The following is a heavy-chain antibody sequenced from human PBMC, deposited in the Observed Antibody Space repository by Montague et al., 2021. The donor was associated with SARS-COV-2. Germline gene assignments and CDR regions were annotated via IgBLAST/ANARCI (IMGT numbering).Heavy chain of an antibody. J-gene: IGHJ3*02. D-gene: IGHD6-13*01. Sequence: SETLSLTCTVSGGSISSYYWSWIRQHPGKRLEWIGDIYYSGSTNYNPSLKSRVTISVDTSKNQFSLKLSSVTAADTAVYYCARGAGYSSSWYLAFEIWGQGTMVTVSS. V-gene: IGHV4-59*01. CDR1: GGSISSYY. CDR3: ARGAGYSSSWYLAFEI. CDR2: IYYSGST.